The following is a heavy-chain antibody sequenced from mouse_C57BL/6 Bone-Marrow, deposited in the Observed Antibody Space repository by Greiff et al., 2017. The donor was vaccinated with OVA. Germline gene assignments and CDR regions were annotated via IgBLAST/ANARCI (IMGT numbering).Heavy chain of an antibody. Sequence: QVTLKECGPGILQSSQTLSLTCSFSGFSLSTSGMGVSWIRQPSGKGLEWLAHIYWDDDKRYNPSLKSRLTISKDTSRNQVFLKSTSVDTADTATYYCARRRGDYAMDYWGQGTSVTVSS. CDR1: GFSLSTSGMG. CDR2: IYWDDDK. J-gene: IGHJ4*01. CDR3: ARRRGDYAMDY. V-gene: IGHV8-12*01.